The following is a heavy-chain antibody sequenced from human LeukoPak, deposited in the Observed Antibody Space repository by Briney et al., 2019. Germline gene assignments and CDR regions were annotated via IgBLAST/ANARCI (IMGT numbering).Heavy chain of an antibody. D-gene: IGHD6-13*01. V-gene: IGHV4-39*07. J-gene: IGHJ3*02. Sequence: SETLSLTCTVSGGSISSSSYYWGWIRQPPGKGLEWIGSIYYSGNTYYNPSLKRRVTISVDTSKNQFSLKLSSVTAADTAVYYCARGYGSSWYLSGAFDIWGQGTMVTVSS. CDR1: GGSISSSSYY. CDR3: ARGYGSSWYLSGAFDI. CDR2: IYYSGNT.